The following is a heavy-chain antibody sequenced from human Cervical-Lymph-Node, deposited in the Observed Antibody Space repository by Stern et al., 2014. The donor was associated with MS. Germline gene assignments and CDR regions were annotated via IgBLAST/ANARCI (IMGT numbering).Heavy chain of an antibody. D-gene: IGHD4-17*01. V-gene: IGHV4-31*03. CDR3: ARDPDYGDAFDI. CDR1: GGSISSGGYY. Sequence: VQLVESGTGLVKPSQTLSLTCTVSGGSISSGGYYWSWISQHPGKGLEWIGYIYYSGSTYYNPSLKSRVTISVDTSKNQFSLKLSSVTAADTAVYYCARDPDYGDAFDIWGQGTMVTVSS. J-gene: IGHJ3*02. CDR2: IYYSGST.